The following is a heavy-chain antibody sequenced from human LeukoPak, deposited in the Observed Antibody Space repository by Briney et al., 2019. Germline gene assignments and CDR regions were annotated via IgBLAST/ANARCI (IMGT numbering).Heavy chain of an antibody. V-gene: IGHV4-34*01. Sequence: KPSETLSLTCAVYGGSFSGYYWSWIRQPPGKGLEWIGEINHSGSTNYNPSLKSRVTISVDTSKNQFSLKLSSVTAADTAVYYCAREEASAADYWGQGTLVTVSS. CDR1: GGSFSGYY. D-gene: IGHD6-13*01. CDR2: INHSGST. J-gene: IGHJ4*02. CDR3: AREEASAADY.